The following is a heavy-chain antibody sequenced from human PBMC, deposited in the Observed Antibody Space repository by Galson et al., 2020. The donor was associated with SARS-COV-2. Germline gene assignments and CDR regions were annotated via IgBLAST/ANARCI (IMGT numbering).Heavy chain of an antibody. Sequence: SETLSITCTVSGCSISSIYYYWSWIRQPAGKGLEWIGRIHTGGSTNYNPSLRSRVTISIDRSKNQFSLEMTSLTAADTAVYYCATGAVAGTGDWGQGTLVTVSS. CDR3: ATGAVAGTGD. D-gene: IGHD6-19*01. CDR1: GCSISSIYYY. J-gene: IGHJ4*02. CDR2: IHTGGST. V-gene: IGHV4-61*02.